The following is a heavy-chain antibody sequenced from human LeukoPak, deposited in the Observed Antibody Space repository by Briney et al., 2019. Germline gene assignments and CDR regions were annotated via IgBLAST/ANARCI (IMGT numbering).Heavy chain of an antibody. CDR2: IRYDGSNK. D-gene: IGHD3-3*01. J-gene: IGHJ4*02. V-gene: IGHV3-30*02. CDR1: GFTFSSYG. Sequence: PGGSLRLSCAASGFTFSSYGMHWVRQAPGKGLEWVAFIRYDGSNKYYADSVKGRFTISRDNSKNTLYLQMRSLRAEDTAVYYCAKGSSTFGVVRGDYWGQGTLVIVSS. CDR3: AKGSSTFGVVRGDY.